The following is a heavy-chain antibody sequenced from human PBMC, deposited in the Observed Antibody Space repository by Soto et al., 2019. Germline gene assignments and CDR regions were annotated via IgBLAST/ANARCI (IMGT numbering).Heavy chain of an antibody. CDR3: ARDLGGAYFLAFDY. CDR1: GGTFSSYT. V-gene: IGHV1-69*08. D-gene: IGHD3-16*01. Sequence: QVQLVQSGAEVKKPGSSVKVSCKASGGTFSSYTISWVRQAPGQGLEWMGRIIPILGIANYAQKFQGRVTITADKPTSTAYMELSSLRSEDTAVYYCARDLGGAYFLAFDYWCQGTLVTVSS. CDR2: IIPILGIA. J-gene: IGHJ4*02.